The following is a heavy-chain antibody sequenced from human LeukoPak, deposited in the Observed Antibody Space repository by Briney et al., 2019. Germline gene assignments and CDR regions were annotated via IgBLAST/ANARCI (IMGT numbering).Heavy chain of an antibody. V-gene: IGHV3-48*01. Sequence: PGGSLRLSCAASGFTFSSYSMNWVRQAPGKGLEWVSYISSSSSTIYYADSVKGRFTISRDNAKNSLYLQMNSLRAEDTAVYYCARRYYYGSGSLYYMDVWGKGTTVTVSS. CDR1: GFTFSSYS. CDR2: ISSSSSTI. D-gene: IGHD3-10*01. CDR3: ARRYYYGSGSLYYMDV. J-gene: IGHJ6*03.